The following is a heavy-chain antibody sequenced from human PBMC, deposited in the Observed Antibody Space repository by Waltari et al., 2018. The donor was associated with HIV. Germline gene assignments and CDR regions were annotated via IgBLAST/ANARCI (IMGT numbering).Heavy chain of an antibody. Sequence: QVQLVESGGGVVQPGGSLRLSCAASGLPFGPYAMPWVRQAPGKGLEWVAFLRQDGGEVYYADSVKGRFSISRDNPKNTLYLQMNSLRVEDTAVYYCTTEDRSMVGGAFDYWGQGTLVTVSS. D-gene: IGHD5-18*01. CDR2: LRQDGGEV. V-gene: IGHV3-30*02. CDR1: GLPFGPYA. CDR3: TTEDRSMVGGAFDY. J-gene: IGHJ4*02.